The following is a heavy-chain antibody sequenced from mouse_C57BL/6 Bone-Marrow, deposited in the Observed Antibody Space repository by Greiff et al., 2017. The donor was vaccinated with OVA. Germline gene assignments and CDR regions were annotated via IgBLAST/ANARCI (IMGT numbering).Heavy chain of an antibody. D-gene: IGHD1-1*01. CDR3: ARPAITTVVGPGAMDY. CDR1: GFTFSSYG. CDR2: ISSGGSYT. Sequence: EVMLVESGGDLVKPGGSLKLSCAASGFTFSSYGMSWVRQTPDKRLEWVATISSGGSYTYYPDSVKGRFTISRDNAKNTLYLQMSSLKSEDTAMYYCARPAITTVVGPGAMDYWGQGTSVTVSS. J-gene: IGHJ4*01. V-gene: IGHV5-6*01.